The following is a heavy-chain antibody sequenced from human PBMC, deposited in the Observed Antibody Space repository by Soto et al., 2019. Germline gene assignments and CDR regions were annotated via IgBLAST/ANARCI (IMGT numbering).Heavy chain of an antibody. Sequence: ASVKVSCKVSGYTFTGYYMHWVRQAPGQGLEWMGWINPKSGGTNYAQKFQGWVTMTTDTSISTAYMELSRLRSDDTAVYYCARDQNGMDVWGQGTTVTVSS. CDR3: ARDQNGMDV. CDR2: INPKSGGT. V-gene: IGHV1-2*04. CDR1: GYTFTGYY. J-gene: IGHJ6*02.